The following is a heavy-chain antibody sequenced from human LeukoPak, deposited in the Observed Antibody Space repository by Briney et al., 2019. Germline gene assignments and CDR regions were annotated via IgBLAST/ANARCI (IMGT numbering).Heavy chain of an antibody. Sequence: SETLSLTCTVSDVSLSTGYYYGNWIRQPPGKGLEWIGYISYSGSTYYNPSLKSRVAISVDTSKNQFSLKLTFLTAADTAVYYCARESYSRYYYFDYWGQGTLVTVSS. CDR3: ARESYSRYYYFDY. CDR1: DVSLSTGYYY. CDR2: ISYSGST. D-gene: IGHD6-13*01. J-gene: IGHJ4*02. V-gene: IGHV4-30-4*01.